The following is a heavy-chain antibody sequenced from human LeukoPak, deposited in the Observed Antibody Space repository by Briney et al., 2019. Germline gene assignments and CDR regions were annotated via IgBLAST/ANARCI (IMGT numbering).Heavy chain of an antibody. CDR2: INPNSGGT. Sequence: ASVKVSCKASGYTFTGYYVHWVRQAPGQGLECMGRINPNSGGTNYAQKFQGRVTMTRDTSISTAYMELSRLRSDDTAVYYCAREYSYGSGSYYKGNWFDPWGQGTLVTVSS. CDR1: GYTFTGYY. CDR3: AREYSYGSGSYYKGNWFDP. V-gene: IGHV1-2*06. J-gene: IGHJ5*02. D-gene: IGHD3-10*01.